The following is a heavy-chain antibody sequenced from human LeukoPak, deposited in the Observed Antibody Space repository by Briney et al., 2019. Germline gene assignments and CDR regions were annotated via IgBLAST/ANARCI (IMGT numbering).Heavy chain of an antibody. CDR2: INTNTEMS. CDR3: ARDPETRVPTSIDY. Sequence: ASVKVSCKASGYTFTNHAINWVRQAPGQGLEWMGWINTNTEMSTYAQGFTGRFVFSLDTSVSTAFLQISSLKSGDTAVYYCARDPETRVPTSIDYWGQGTLVTVSS. CDR1: GYTFTNHA. D-gene: IGHD5-12*01. J-gene: IGHJ4*02. V-gene: IGHV7-4-1*02.